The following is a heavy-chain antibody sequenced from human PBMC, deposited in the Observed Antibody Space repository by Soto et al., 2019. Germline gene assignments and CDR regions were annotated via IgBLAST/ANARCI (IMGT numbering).Heavy chain of an antibody. CDR1: GGSSTSFA. D-gene: IGHD4-4*01. CDR3: ARDLMVHDSSNQNWFDP. J-gene: IGHJ5*02. Sequence: QVQLVQSGAEVKKPGSSVKVSCKASGGSSTSFAITWVRQAPGQGLQWMGGIIPFFETTNYAQKFQGRITITSDKSTSTTYLELSSLRSEDTAVYYCARDLMVHDSSNQNWFDPWGQGTPVTVSS. V-gene: IGHV1-69*06. CDR2: IIPFFETT.